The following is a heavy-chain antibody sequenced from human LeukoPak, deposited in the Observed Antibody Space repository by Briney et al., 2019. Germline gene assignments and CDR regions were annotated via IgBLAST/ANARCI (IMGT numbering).Heavy chain of an antibody. D-gene: IGHD2-15*01. CDR3: ARHLQDCSGGSYYSSGFDY. Sequence: SETLSLTCTVSGGSIRSYYWSWIRHPPGKGLEGSGYIYYSGTTNYNPSLKSRVRISVDTSKNQFSLKLSSVTAADTAVYYCARHLQDCSGGSYYSSGFDYWGQGTLVTVSS. CDR1: GGSIRSYY. J-gene: IGHJ4*02. V-gene: IGHV4-59*08. CDR2: IYYSGTT.